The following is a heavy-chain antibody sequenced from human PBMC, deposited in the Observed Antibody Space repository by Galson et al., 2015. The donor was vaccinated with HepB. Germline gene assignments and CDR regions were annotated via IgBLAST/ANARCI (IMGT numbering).Heavy chain of an antibody. CDR2: ISFTSTDT. CDR1: GFDFSDYA. D-gene: IGHD5-18*01. J-gene: IGHJ1*01. V-gene: IGHV3-23*01. Sequence: SLRLSCAASGFDFSDYAITWVRQAPGKGLEWVSGISFTSTDTYYADSVKGRFTISRDDFKNTVYLQMISLRAEDTAVYYCAKDRGHGYKNFQHWGQGTLVTVSS. CDR3: AKDRGHGYKNFQH.